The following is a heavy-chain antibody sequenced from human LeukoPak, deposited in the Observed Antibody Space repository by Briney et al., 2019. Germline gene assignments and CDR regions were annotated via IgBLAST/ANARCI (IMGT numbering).Heavy chain of an antibody. D-gene: IGHD2-2*01. CDR2: ISSSSSYI. CDR1: GFTFSSYS. CDR3: ARDLDPVVPAAHEY. Sequence: GGSLRLSCAASGFTFSSYSMNWVRQAPGKGLEWVSSISSSSSYIYYADSVKGRFTISRDNAKNSLYLQMNSLRAEDTAVYYCARDLDPVVPAAHEYWGQGTLVTVSS. J-gene: IGHJ4*02. V-gene: IGHV3-21*01.